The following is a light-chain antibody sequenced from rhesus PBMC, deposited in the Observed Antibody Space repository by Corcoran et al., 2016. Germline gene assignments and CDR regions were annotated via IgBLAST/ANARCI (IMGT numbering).Light chain of an antibody. J-gene: IGKJ2*01. Sequence: DIQMTQSPSSLSSSVGDRVTIICRPSQGISSWLAWYQQKPGKAPKLLVYKASSLQSGVPSRFSGSGSGTDFTIAISSLKPEDFATYYGQQYSRAPYGFGRGAKVEIK. V-gene: IGKV1-21*01. CDR2: KAS. CDR3: QQYSRAPYG. CDR1: QGISSW.